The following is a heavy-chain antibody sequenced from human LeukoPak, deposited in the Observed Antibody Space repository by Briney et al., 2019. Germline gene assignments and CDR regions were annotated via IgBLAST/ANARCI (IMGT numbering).Heavy chain of an antibody. Sequence: GGSLRLSCAASGFTFNSYAMHWVRQAPGKGLEWVAVISYDGSNKYYADSVKGRFTISRDNSKNTLYLQMNSLRAEDTAVYYCAIALGYFQHWGQGTLVTVSS. CDR2: ISYDGSNK. D-gene: IGHD3-10*01. V-gene: IGHV3-30*14. CDR1: GFTFNSYA. CDR3: AIALGYFQH. J-gene: IGHJ1*01.